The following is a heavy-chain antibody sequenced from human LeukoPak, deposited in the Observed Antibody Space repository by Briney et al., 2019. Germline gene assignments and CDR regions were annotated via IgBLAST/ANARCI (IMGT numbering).Heavy chain of an antibody. Sequence: GGSLRLSCVASGFTFTNYAMTWVRQAPGKGLEWVSSISGSGSTTYYADSAKGRFTIPRDNSKNTVYLQMYSLSVADTAVYYCAKDQSRVGASDPFDSWGQGTLVTVSS. CDR3: AKDQSRVGASDPFDS. D-gene: IGHD1-26*01. CDR2: ISGSGSTT. V-gene: IGHV3-23*01. CDR1: GFTFTNYA. J-gene: IGHJ5*01.